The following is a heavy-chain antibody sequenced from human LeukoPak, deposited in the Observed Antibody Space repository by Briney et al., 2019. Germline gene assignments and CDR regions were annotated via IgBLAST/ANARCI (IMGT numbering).Heavy chain of an antibody. CDR2: INPNSGGT. J-gene: IGHJ4*02. Sequence: GASVKVSCKASGYTFTRYYMHWVRQAPGQGLEWMGRINPNSGGTNYAQKFQGRVTMTRDTSISTAYMELSRLRSDDTAVYYCARDRSQQLVPLDYWGQGTLVTVSS. V-gene: IGHV1-2*06. D-gene: IGHD6-13*01. CDR1: GYTFTRYY. CDR3: ARDRSQQLVPLDY.